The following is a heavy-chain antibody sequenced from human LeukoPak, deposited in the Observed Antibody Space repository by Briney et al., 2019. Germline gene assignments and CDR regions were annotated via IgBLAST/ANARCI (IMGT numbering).Heavy chain of an antibody. CDR2: VYYTGST. Sequence: SETLSLTCAVYGGSFSGYYWSWIRQPPGKGLEWVGSVYYTGSTFYNPSLKSRVTTSVDTSKNHFSLNLSSVTAADTAVYYCARHRGRYYDSGSYYYFAYWGQGTLVTVSS. CDR3: ARHRGRYYDSGSYYYFAY. V-gene: IGHV4-34*01. D-gene: IGHD3-10*01. J-gene: IGHJ4*02. CDR1: GGSFSGYY.